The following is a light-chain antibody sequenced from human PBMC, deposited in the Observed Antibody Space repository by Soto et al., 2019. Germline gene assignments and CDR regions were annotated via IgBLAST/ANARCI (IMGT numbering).Light chain of an antibody. CDR1: QSVSSSY. Sequence: EIVLTQSPGTLSLSPGERATLSCRASQSVSSSYLAWYQQKPGQAPRLLIYGASSRATGIPDRFSGSGSWTDFTLTISSLEPEDFAVYYCQQYGSSRLTFGGGTKVEIK. J-gene: IGKJ4*01. CDR3: QQYGSSRLT. V-gene: IGKV3-20*01. CDR2: GAS.